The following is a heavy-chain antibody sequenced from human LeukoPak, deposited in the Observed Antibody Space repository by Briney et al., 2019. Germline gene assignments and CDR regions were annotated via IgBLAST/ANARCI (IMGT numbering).Heavy chain of an antibody. CDR2: ISSSSTYI. V-gene: IGHV3-21*01. CDR3: ARDPPSFAL. CDR1: GFTFISYN. J-gene: IGHJ4*02. Sequence: KPGGSLRPSCAASGFTFISYNMNWVRQAPGKGLEWVSSISSSSTYIYYADSVKGRFTISRDNAKNSLYLQMNSLRAEDTAVYYCARDPPSFALWGQGTLVTVSS. D-gene: IGHD3-3*02.